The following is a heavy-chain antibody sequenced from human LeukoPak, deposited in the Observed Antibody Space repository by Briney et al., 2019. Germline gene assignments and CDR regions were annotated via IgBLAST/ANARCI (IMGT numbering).Heavy chain of an antibody. Sequence: ASVKVSCKASGYTFTCYYMHWVRQAPGQGLEWMGWINPNSGGTNYAQKFQGRVTMTRDTSISTAYMELSRLRSDDTAVYYCARVHSGSYRGGYFDYWGQGTLVTVSS. CDR1: GYTFTCYY. CDR3: ARVHSGSYRGGYFDY. CDR2: INPNSGGT. D-gene: IGHD1-26*01. J-gene: IGHJ4*02. V-gene: IGHV1-2*02.